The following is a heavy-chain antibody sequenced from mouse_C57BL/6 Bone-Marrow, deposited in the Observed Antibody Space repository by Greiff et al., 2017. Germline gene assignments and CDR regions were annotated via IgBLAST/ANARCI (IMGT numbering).Heavy chain of an antibody. J-gene: IGHJ1*03. CDR2: IYPGSGST. CDR3: ARGLYPYWYFDV. V-gene: IGHV1-55*01. Sequence: QVQLQQSGAELARPGASVKLSCKASGYTFTSYGISWVKQRTGQGLEWIGDIYPGSGSTNYNEKFKSKATLTVDTSSSTAYMQLSSLTSEDSAVYYCARGLYPYWYFDVWGTGTTVTVSS. D-gene: IGHD2-12*01. CDR1: GYTFTSYG.